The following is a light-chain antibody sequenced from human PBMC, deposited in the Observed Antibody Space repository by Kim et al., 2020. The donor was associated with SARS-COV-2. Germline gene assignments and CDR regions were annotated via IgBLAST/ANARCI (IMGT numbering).Light chain of an antibody. Sequence: EIVLTQSPGTLSLSPGERATLSCRASQSLDNSDLAWYQHRPGQIPRLLIYGTFSRAAGIPDRFSGSGSGTGFTLTISRLEPEDSAVYYCQHYGRPPYIFGQGTKLEI. V-gene: IGKV3-20*01. CDR2: GTF. CDR3: QHYGRPPYI. J-gene: IGKJ2*01. CDR1: QSLDNSD.